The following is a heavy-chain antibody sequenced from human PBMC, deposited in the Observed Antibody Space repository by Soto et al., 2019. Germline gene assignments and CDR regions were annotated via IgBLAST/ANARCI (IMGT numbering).Heavy chain of an antibody. J-gene: IGHJ3*02. D-gene: IGHD3-16*02. CDR2: ISGSGGST. CDR3: AKDPSDYIWGTYRQDAFHI. V-gene: IGHV3-23*01. Sequence: EMQLLESGGGLVQPGGSLRLSCGASGFTFSSYAMSWVRQAPGRGLEWVSAISGSGGSTYYADSVKGRFTISRDNSKNARHLEIKSLRAEDAAGYNCAKDPSDYIWGTYRQDAFHIWGQGTTVTVFS. CDR1: GFTFSSYA.